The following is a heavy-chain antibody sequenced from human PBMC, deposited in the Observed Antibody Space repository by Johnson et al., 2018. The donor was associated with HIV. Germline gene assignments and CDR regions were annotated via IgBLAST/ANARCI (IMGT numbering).Heavy chain of an antibody. Sequence: VQLVESGGGLVQPGGSLRLSCAASGFTFSNYAMGWVRQAPRKGLEWVSVISGSGGSTYYADSVTGRFTISRDNSKNTLYLQMNSLRAEDTAVYYCARDKSWVRGAFDIWGQGTMVTVSS. CDR3: ARDKSWVRGAFDI. V-gene: IGHV3-23*04. CDR2: ISGSGGST. J-gene: IGHJ3*02. D-gene: IGHD3-16*01. CDR1: GFTFSNYA.